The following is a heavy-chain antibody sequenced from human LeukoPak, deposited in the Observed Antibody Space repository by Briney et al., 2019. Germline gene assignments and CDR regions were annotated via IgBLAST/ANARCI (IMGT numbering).Heavy chain of an antibody. D-gene: IGHD3-10*01. CDR2: IKKDGSEK. CDR3: AKISVRDPQDTSGVDY. CDR1: GFTFSSYW. J-gene: IGHJ4*02. Sequence: GGSLRLSCAASGFTFSSYWMSWVRQAPGKGLEWVANIKKDGSEKYYVDSVKGRFTLSRDSSKNTLYLQMNSLRAEDTAVYYCAKISVRDPQDTSGVDYWGQGTLVTVSS. V-gene: IGHV3-7*03.